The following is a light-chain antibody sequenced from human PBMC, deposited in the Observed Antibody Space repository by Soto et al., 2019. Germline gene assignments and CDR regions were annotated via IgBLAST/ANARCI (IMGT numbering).Light chain of an antibody. V-gene: IGLV2-14*01. CDR3: VSIATTKSYV. CDR1: SSDVGAYIF. Sequence: QSALTQPASVSGSPGQSITISCTGTSSDVGAYIFVSWYQQYPGKAPKLMIYDITNRPSGVSNRFSGSKAGNTASLTISGLQAEDEADYYCVSIATTKSYVFAPSPNVTV. J-gene: IGLJ1*01. CDR2: DIT.